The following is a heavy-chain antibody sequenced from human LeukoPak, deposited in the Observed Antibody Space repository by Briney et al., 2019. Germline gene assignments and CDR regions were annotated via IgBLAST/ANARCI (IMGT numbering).Heavy chain of an antibody. V-gene: IGHV1-69*04. CDR2: IIPILGIA. CDR1: GGTFSSYA. D-gene: IGHD2-15*01. CDR3: ARDPAGGTDAFDI. Sequence: SVKVSCKASGGTFSSYAISWVRQAPGQGLEWMGRIIPILGIANYAQKFQGRVTITADKSTSTAYMELSSLRSEDTAVYYCARDPAGGTDAFDIWGQGTMVTVSS. J-gene: IGHJ3*02.